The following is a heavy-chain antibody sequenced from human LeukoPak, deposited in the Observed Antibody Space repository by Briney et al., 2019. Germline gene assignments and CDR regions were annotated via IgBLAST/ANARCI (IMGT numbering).Heavy chain of an antibody. CDR1: GFTFSGSA. J-gene: IGHJ4*02. CDR3: TRGYGVFNN. V-gene: IGHV3-73*01. Sequence: PGGSLRLSCAASGFTFSGSAMHWVRQASGKGLEWVGRIRSKANSYATAYAASVKGRFTISRGDSKNTAYLQMNSLKTEDTAVYYCTRGYGVFNNWGQGTLVTVSS. CDR2: IRSKANSYAT. D-gene: IGHD3-3*01.